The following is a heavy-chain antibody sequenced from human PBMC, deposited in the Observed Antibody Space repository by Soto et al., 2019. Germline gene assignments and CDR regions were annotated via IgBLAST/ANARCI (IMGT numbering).Heavy chain of an antibody. V-gene: IGHV2-5*01. CDR1: GFSLSTSGEG. CDR3: AHSPYGDYVGDWDY. D-gene: IGHD4-17*01. CDR2: IYWNDDK. Sequence: QITLKESGPTLVKPTQTLTLTCSFSGFSLSTSGEGVGWIRQPPRKALEWLALIYWNDDKRYNPSLKSRLNISKDTSKNQVFLTMTTMYPADTATYFCAHSPYGDYVGDWDYWGQGTLVTVSS. J-gene: IGHJ4*02.